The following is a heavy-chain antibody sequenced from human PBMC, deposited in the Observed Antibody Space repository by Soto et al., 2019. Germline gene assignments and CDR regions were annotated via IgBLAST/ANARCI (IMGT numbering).Heavy chain of an antibody. V-gene: IGHV4-39*01. CDR1: GGSISSSSYY. J-gene: IGHJ5*02. CDR2: IYYSGST. CDR3: ARPDPIRYRFDP. D-gene: IGHD3-9*01. Sequence: SETLSLTCTVSGGSISSSSYYWGWIRQPPGKGLGWIGSIYYSGSTYYNPSLKSRVTISVDTSKNQFSLKLSSVTAADTAVYYCARPDPIRYRFDPWGQGTLVTVSS.